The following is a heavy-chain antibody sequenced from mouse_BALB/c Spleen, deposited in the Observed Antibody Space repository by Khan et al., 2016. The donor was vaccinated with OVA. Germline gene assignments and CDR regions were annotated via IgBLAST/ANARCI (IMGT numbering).Heavy chain of an antibody. V-gene: IGHV1-4*01. J-gene: IGHJ3*01. D-gene: IGHD2-14*01. CDR3: AREGAYYRSDGWFSY. CDR1: GYTFTTYT. CDR2: INPSNGYT. Sequence: VQLQESGAELARPGASVKMSCKASGYTFTTYTMHWVKQRPGQGLGWIGYINPSNGYTNYNQKFKDKSTLTADKSSSTAYMQLSSLTSDYSAVYYCAREGAYYRSDGWFSYWGQGTLVTVSA.